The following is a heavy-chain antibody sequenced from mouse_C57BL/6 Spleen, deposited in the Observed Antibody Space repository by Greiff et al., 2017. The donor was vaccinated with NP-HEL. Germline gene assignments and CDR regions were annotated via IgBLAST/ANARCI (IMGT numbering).Heavy chain of an antibody. D-gene: IGHD1-1*01. CDR1: GYTFTSYG. J-gene: IGHJ4*01. CDR3: ARGTVGAMDY. CDR2: IDPSDSYI. V-gene: IGHV1-69*01. Sequence: QVQLQQPGAELVMPGASVKLSCKASGYTFTSYGMHWVKQRPGQGLEWIGEIDPSDSYINYNQKFKGKSTLTVDKSSSTAYMQLSSLTSGDSAGYYCARGTVGAMDYWGQGTTVTVSS.